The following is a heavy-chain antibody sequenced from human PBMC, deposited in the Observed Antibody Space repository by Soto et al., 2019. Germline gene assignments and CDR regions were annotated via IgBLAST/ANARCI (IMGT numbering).Heavy chain of an antibody. Sequence: QVQLVESGGGVVQRGGSLRLSCAASGFTFSSYSMNWVRQSPGKGLGWVAVISYDGNRIYYADSVKGRFTISRDNAKNTMFLQMSGLRPEDTAVYYCARGLVVTAKGWFDLWGQGTQVTVSS. CDR1: GFTFSSYS. CDR2: ISYDGNRI. CDR3: ARGLVVTAKGWFDL. D-gene: IGHD2-21*02. V-gene: IGHV3-30-3*02. J-gene: IGHJ5*02.